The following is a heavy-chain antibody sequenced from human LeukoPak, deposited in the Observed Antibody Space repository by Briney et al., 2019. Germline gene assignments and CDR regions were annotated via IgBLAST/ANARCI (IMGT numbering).Heavy chain of an antibody. J-gene: IGHJ4*02. V-gene: IGHV3-11*05. CDR3: AKDQGQLWFLTPPWGTMED. Sequence: PGGSLRLSCAASGFTFSDSYMTWVRQAPGKGVEWVAYISGSGHDINYSESAKGRFTISRDNSKNTLYLQMNSLRAEDTAVYYCAKDQGQLWFLTPPWGTMEDWGQGTLVTVSS. D-gene: IGHD5-18*01. CDR1: GFTFSDSY. CDR2: ISGSGHDI.